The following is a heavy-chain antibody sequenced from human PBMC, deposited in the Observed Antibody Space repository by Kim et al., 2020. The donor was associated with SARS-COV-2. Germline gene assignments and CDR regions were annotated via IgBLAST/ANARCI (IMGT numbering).Heavy chain of an antibody. J-gene: IGHJ4*02. D-gene: IGHD3-22*01. Sequence: DSVKGRFTISRDNAKNSLFLQMDSLRAEDTAVYYCARDLTYYFDTSGYLNYWGQGTLVTVSS. CDR3: ARDLTYYFDTSGYLNY. V-gene: IGHV3-11*06.